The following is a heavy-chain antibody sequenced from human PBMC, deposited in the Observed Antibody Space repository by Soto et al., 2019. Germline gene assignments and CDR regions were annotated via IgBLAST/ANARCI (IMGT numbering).Heavy chain of an antibody. D-gene: IGHD4-17*01. J-gene: IGHJ2*01. CDR3: ARGRDYGAEIRRWYFDL. CDR1: RYTLNSYD. Sequence: ASAKASCTDSRYTLNSYDIHSAQQAKKKGLEWMGWMNPNSANTGYAQKFQGRVTMTRNTSISTAFMELSSLKSEDTAVYYCARGRDYGAEIRRWYFDLWGRGTLVTVSS. V-gene: IGHV1-8*01. CDR2: MNPNSANT.